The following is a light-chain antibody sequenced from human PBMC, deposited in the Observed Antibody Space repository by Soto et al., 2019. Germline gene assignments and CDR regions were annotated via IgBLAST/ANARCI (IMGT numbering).Light chain of an antibody. CDR3: QHYYKWPRT. J-gene: IGKJ5*01. Sequence: MTQSPATLSVSPGERAILSCRASQSVNIYLAWYQQKPGQAPRLLFYGASTRATGLPARFSGSGSGTEFTLTISSLQAEDSAVYYCQHYYKWPRTFGQGTRLEIK. V-gene: IGKV3-15*01. CDR2: GAS. CDR1: QSVNIY.